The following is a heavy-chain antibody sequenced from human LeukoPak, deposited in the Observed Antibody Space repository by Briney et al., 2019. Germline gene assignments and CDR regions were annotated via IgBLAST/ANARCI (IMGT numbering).Heavy chain of an antibody. CDR3: ARSFWSGCYTYFDY. Sequence: PSETLSLTCAVYGGSFSGYYWSWIRQPPGKGLEWIGEINHSGSTNYNPSLKSRVTISVDTSKNQFSLKLSSVTAADTAVYYCARSFWSGCYTYFDYWGQGTLVTVSS. D-gene: IGHD3-3*01. J-gene: IGHJ4*02. CDR2: INHSGST. CDR1: GGSFSGYY. V-gene: IGHV4-34*01.